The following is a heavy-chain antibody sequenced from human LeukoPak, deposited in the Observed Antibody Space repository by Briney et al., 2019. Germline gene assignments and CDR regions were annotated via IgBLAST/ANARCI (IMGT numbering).Heavy chain of an antibody. CDR1: GFTFSDFS. CDR2: IGSAI. D-gene: IGHD3-3*01. CDR3: ARLREIPVFGVVTKSTSYFDY. Sequence: QSGGSLRPSCVASGFTFSDFSLNWVRQAPGKGLEWISYIGSAIYYADSVKGRFTISRDNAKNSLYLQMNSLRAEDTAVYYCARLREIPVFGVVTKSTSYFDYWGQGTLVTVSS. J-gene: IGHJ4*02. V-gene: IGHV3-48*01.